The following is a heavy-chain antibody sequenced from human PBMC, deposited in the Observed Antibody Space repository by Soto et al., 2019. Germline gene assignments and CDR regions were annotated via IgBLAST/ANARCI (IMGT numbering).Heavy chain of an antibody. CDR3: ARWYSSGWYGGAFDI. V-gene: IGHV4-59*01. CDR1: GGSISSYY. CDR2: IYYSGST. D-gene: IGHD6-19*01. J-gene: IGHJ3*02. Sequence: QVQLQESGPGLVKPSETLSLTCTVSGGSISSYYWSWIRQPPGKGLEWIGYIYYSGSTNYNPSLTSRVTISVDTSKNPFSLKLSSGTAADTAVYYCARWYSSGWYGGAFDIWGQGTMVTVSS.